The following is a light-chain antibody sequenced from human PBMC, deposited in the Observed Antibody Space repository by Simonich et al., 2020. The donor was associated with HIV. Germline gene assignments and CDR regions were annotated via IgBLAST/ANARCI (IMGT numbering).Light chain of an antibody. CDR3: QQYYVTPYT. CDR2: WAP. Sequence: IVMTQSPDSLAVSLGERATIDCKSSQSVLYSSNNKNYLAWYQQKPGQPPKLLIYWAPTRQTGVPARFSGSGSGTHFTLTISSLQAEDVAVYYCQQYYVTPYTFGQGTKLEIK. V-gene: IGKV4-1*01. J-gene: IGKJ2*01. CDR1: QSVLYSSNNKNY.